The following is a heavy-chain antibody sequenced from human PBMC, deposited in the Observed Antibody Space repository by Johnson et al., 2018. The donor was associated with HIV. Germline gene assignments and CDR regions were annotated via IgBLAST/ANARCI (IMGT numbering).Heavy chain of an antibody. Sequence: QVQLVESGGGLVKPGGSLRLSCAASGFTFSDYYMSWIRQAPGKGLEWVSYISSSGSTIYSADSVKGGLTISRDNAKNSLYLQMNSLRAEDTAVDYCAREIGCSGEIIDAFDIWGQGTIVTVSS. CDR3: AREIGCSGEIIDAFDI. V-gene: IGHV3-11*04. J-gene: IGHJ3*02. CDR1: GFTFSDYY. D-gene: IGHD3-10*02. CDR2: ISSSGSTI.